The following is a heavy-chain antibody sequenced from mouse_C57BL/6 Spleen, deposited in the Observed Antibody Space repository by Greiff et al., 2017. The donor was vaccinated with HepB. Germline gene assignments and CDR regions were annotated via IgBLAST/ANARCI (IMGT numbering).Heavy chain of an antibody. CDR2: IHPNSGST. CDR1: GYTFTSYW. CDR3: AREGIYYGNYEGYYAMDY. Sequence: VQLQQPGAELVKPGASVKLSCKASGYTFTSYWMHWVKQRPGQGLEWIGMIHPNSGSTNYNEKFKSKATLTVDKSASTAYMQLSSLTSEDSAVYYCAREGIYYGNYEGYYAMDYWGQGTSVTVSS. D-gene: IGHD2-1*01. V-gene: IGHV1-64*01. J-gene: IGHJ4*01.